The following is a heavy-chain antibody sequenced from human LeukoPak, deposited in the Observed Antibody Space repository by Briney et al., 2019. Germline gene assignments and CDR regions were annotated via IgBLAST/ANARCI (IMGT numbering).Heavy chain of an antibody. CDR1: GYTFTGYY. V-gene: IGHV1-2*02. D-gene: IGHD2-21*02. Sequence: ASVKVSCKASGYTFTGYYMHWVRQAPGQGLEWVGWINSNRGGTNYAQKFQGRVTMTRDTSISTAYMEVSTLRSDDTAVYYCARGPYCGGDCYSRPFFDYWGQGTLVTASS. CDR2: INSNRGGT. J-gene: IGHJ4*02. CDR3: ARGPYCGGDCYSRPFFDY.